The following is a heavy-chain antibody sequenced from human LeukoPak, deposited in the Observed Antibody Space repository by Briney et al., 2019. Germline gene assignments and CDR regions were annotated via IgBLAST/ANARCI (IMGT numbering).Heavy chain of an antibody. CDR2: INHSGST. D-gene: IGHD5/OR15-5a*01. V-gene: IGHV4-34*01. CDR1: GGSFRDFY. Sequence: SETLSLICAVYGGSFRDFYWTWIRQPPGKGLEWIGEINHSGSTNYNPSLKSRVIMSVDTSKNQFSLSLNSVTAADTAVYYCARGPRGYSVSRALDYWGQGSLVAVSS. J-gene: IGHJ4*02. CDR3: ARGPRGYSVSRALDY.